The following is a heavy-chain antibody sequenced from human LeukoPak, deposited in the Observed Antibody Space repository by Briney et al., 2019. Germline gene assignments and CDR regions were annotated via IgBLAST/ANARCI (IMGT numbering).Heavy chain of an antibody. Sequence: GGSLRLSCAASGFTFSSYAMSWVRQAPGKGLEWVSAISGSGGSTYYADSVKGRFTISRDNSKNTLYLQMNSLRAEDTAVYYCAKYTSQTYYDFWSGYYHYFDYWGQGTLVTVSS. J-gene: IGHJ4*02. D-gene: IGHD3-3*01. CDR3: AKYTSQTYYDFWSGYYHYFDY. CDR2: ISGSGGST. V-gene: IGHV3-23*01. CDR1: GFTFSSYA.